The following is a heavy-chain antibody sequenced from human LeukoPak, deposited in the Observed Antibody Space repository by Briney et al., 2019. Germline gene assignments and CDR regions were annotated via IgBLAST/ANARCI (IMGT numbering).Heavy chain of an antibody. J-gene: IGHJ4*02. V-gene: IGHV4-4*07. Sequence: SETLSLTCTVSGGSISGYYWSWIRQPAGKGLEWIGRIYTSGSTNYNPSLKSRVTMSVDTSKNQFSLKLSSVTAADTAVYYCARFSYYGSGSSSPFDYWGQGTLVTVSS. CDR3: ARFSYYGSGSSSPFDY. CDR1: GGSISGYY. CDR2: IYTSGST. D-gene: IGHD3-10*01.